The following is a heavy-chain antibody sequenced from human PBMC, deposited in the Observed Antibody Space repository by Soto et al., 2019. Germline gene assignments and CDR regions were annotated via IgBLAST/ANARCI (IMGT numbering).Heavy chain of an antibody. CDR2: TSRDGSGE. D-gene: IGHD3-22*01. Sequence: QVQLVESGGGVVQPGRSLRLSCAASGFIFSNYAMYWVRQATGKGLEWVAGTSRDGSGEYYGDSVKGRFTISRDNSKNSMYLQMNSLRAEDTAVYYWARVGTVVADYWGQGTLVTVSP. J-gene: IGHJ4*02. CDR3: ARVGTVVADY. V-gene: IGHV3-30*04. CDR1: GFIFSNYA.